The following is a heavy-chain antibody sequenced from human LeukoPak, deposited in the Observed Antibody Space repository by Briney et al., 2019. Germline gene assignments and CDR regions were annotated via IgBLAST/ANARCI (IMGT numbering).Heavy chain of an antibody. CDR2: IYTSGST. CDR3: ARVRAAAVPYYFDY. J-gene: IGHJ4*02. D-gene: IGHD6-13*01. CDR1: GGSISSYY. Sequence: SSETLSLTCTVSGGSISSYYWSWIRQPAGKGLEWIGRIYTSGSTNYNPSLKSRVTMSVDTSKNQFSLKLSSVTAADTAVYYCARVRAAAVPYYFDYWGRGTLVTVSS. V-gene: IGHV4-4*07.